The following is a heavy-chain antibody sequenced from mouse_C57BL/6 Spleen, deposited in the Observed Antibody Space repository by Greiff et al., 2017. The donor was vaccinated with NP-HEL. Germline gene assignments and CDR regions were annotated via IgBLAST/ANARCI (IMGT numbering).Heavy chain of an antibody. Sequence: DVHLVESGEGLVKPGGSLKLSCAASGFTFSSYAMSWVRQTPEKRLEWVAYISSGGDYIYYADTVKGRFTISRDNARNTLYLQMSSLKSEDTAMYYCTRDLRGFAYWGQGTLVTVSA. CDR2: ISSGGDYI. J-gene: IGHJ3*01. CDR1: GFTFSSYA. CDR3: TRDLRGFAY. V-gene: IGHV5-9-1*02. D-gene: IGHD1-1*01.